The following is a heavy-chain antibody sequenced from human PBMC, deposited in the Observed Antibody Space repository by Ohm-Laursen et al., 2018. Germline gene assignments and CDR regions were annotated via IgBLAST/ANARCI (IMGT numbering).Heavy chain of an antibody. D-gene: IGHD3-10*01. J-gene: IGHJ3*02. CDR1: GYTLTELS. CDR2: FDPEDGET. CDR3: ATGLGLWFGELNN. V-gene: IGHV1-24*01. Sequence: ASVKVSCKVSGYTLTELSMHWVRQAPGKGLEWMGGFDPEDGETIYAQKFQGRVTVTEDTSTDTAYMELSSLRSEDTAVYYCATGLGLWFGELNNWGQGTMVTVSS.